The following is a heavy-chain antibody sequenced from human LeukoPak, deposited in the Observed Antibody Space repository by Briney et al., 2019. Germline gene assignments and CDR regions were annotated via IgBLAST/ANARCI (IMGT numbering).Heavy chain of an antibody. Sequence: GASVKVSCKASGYTFTSYDINWVRQATGQGLEWMGWMNPNSGNTGYAQKFQGRVTMTRNTSISTAYMELSSPRSEDTAVYYCARSGYYENYYYYGMDVWGQGTTVTVSS. D-gene: IGHD3-3*01. CDR1: GYTFTSYD. CDR3: ARSGYYENYYYYGMDV. V-gene: IGHV1-8*01. CDR2: MNPNSGNT. J-gene: IGHJ6*02.